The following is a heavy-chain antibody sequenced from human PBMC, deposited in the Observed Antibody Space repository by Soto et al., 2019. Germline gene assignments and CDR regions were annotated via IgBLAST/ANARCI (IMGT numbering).Heavy chain of an antibody. Sequence: QVQLQQWGAGLLKPSETLSLTCAVYGGSFSGYYWSWIRQPPGKGLEWIGEINHSGSTNYNPSLKSRVTLSVDTSKNQFSLKLSSVTAADTAVYYCGLFDFWSGYYHWGQGTLVTISS. CDR1: GGSFSGYY. CDR2: INHSGST. V-gene: IGHV4-34*01. J-gene: IGHJ4*02. D-gene: IGHD3-3*01. CDR3: GLFDFWSGYYH.